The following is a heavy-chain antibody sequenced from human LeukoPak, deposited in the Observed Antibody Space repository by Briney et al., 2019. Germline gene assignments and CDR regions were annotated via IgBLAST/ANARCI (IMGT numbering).Heavy chain of an antibody. Sequence: GGSLRLSCAASGFTFSSYAMHWVRQSPGKGLEWVAVISYDGSNKYYADSGKGRFTISRDNSKNTLYLQMNSLRAEDTAVYYCAREGSTSCHFDYWGQGTLVTVSS. CDR1: GFTFSSYA. J-gene: IGHJ4*02. D-gene: IGHD2-2*01. CDR3: AREGSTSCHFDY. V-gene: IGHV3-30*04. CDR2: ISYDGSNK.